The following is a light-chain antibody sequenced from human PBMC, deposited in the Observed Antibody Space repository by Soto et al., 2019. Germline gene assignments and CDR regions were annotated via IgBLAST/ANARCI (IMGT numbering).Light chain of an antibody. CDR2: DAS. CDR1: QDISNR. Sequence: DIQMTQSPSSLSASVGDRVTITCPASQDISNRLNWYQQKPGKAPPLLIFDASNLQTGVPSRFSGSRSGTDFTFTITSLQPEDIATYYCHQYDNLPPITFGQGTRLEIK. J-gene: IGKJ5*01. CDR3: HQYDNLPPIT. V-gene: IGKV1-33*01.